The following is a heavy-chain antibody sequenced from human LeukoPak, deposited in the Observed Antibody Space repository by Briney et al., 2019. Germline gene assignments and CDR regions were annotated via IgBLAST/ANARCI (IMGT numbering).Heavy chain of an antibody. CDR1: GFTFNNYS. Sequence: GGSLRLSCAASGFTFNNYSMNWVRQAPGKGLEWVSSISSSSTYIYYAASVKGRFTISRDNAKNTLFLQMNSLRAEDTAVYYCAKDRRIAAPYYFDYWGQGTLVTVSS. V-gene: IGHV3-21*04. J-gene: IGHJ4*02. CDR2: ISSSSTYI. CDR3: AKDRRIAAPYYFDY. D-gene: IGHD6-13*01.